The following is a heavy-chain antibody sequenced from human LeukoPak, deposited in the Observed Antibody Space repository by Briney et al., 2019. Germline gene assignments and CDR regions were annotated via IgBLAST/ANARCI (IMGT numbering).Heavy chain of an antibody. CDR2: ISSSGSTI. Sequence: PGGSLRLSCAASGFTFSDYYMSWIRQAPGKGLEWVSYISSSGSTIYYADSVQGQFTISRDNAKNSLYLQMNSLRAEDTAVYYCARESSTLRFLEWLLSVWGKGTAVTVSS. V-gene: IGHV3-11*04. CDR3: ARESSTLRFLEWLLSV. J-gene: IGHJ6*04. D-gene: IGHD3-3*01. CDR1: GFTFSDYY.